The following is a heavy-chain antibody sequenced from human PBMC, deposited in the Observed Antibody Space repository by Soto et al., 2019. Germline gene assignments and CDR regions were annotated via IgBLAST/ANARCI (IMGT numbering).Heavy chain of an antibody. CDR3: ARGWDHYDSSGLLTWFDP. J-gene: IGHJ5*02. CDR2: IIPIFGTP. V-gene: IGHV1-69*13. D-gene: IGHD3-22*01. CDR1: GGTFTDLG. Sequence: SVEVSCKASGGTFTDLGLHWVRRAPGQGLEWMGGIIPIFGTPNYAQKFQGRVIITADGFTSTAHMELSSLRSEDTAVYYCARGWDHYDSSGLLTWFDPWGQGTLVTVSS.